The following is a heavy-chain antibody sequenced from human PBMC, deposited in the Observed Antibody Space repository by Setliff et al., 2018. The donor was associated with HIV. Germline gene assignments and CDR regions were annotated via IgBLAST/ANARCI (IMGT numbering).Heavy chain of an antibody. V-gene: IGHV1-18*01. D-gene: IGHD3-22*01. CDR2: IIPIFGNT. CDR3: ARPEYESSGRMTY. Sequence: ASVKVSCKASGYTFTSYAMNWVRQAPGQGLEWMGRIIPIFGNTDYAQKLQGRVTMTTDTSTSTAYMELRSLKSDDTAVYYCARPEYESSGRMTYWGQGTLVTVSS. J-gene: IGHJ4*02. CDR1: GYTFTSYA.